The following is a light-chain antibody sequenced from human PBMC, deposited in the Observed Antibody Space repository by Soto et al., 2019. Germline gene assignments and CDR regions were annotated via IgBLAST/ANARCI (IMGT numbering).Light chain of an antibody. V-gene: IGKV3-20*01. CDR1: QRGSSSN. Sequence: STRSPRTPSLSPQGAATLSSRGTQRGSSSNLAWYQQRPGQAPRLLIYDASSRATGVPARFSGSGSGTDFTLTISRLEPEDFAVYYCQQYTGWPRTFGQGTKVDIK. J-gene: IGKJ1*01. CDR3: QQYTGWPRT. CDR2: DAS.